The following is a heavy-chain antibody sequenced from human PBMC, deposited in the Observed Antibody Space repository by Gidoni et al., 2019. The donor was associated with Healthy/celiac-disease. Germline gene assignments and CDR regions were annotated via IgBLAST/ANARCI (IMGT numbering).Heavy chain of an antibody. CDR3: ARAVDYYDSSGYPSGWFDP. CDR1: GGPFSSYA. Sequence: QVQLVQSGAEVKKPGSSVKVSCKASGGPFSSYAISWVRQAPGQGLEWMGRIIPIFGIANYAQKFQGRVTITADKSTSTAYMELSSLRSEDTAVYYCARAVDYYDSSGYPSGWFDPWGQGTLVTVSS. CDR2: IIPIFGIA. D-gene: IGHD3-22*01. J-gene: IGHJ5*02. V-gene: IGHV1-69*04.